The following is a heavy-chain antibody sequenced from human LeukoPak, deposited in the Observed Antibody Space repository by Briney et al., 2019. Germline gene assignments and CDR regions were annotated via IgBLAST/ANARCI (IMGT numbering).Heavy chain of an antibody. CDR2: ISYDGSNK. CDR1: GFTFSSQW. D-gene: IGHD6-13*01. Sequence: GGSLRLSCAASGFTFSSQWMSWVRQAPGKGLEWVAVISYDGSNKYYADSVKGRFTISRDNSKNTLYLQMNSLRAEDTAVYYCTKSSSWYRYPRMYYFDYWGQGTLVTVSS. CDR3: TKSSSWYRYPRMYYFDY. J-gene: IGHJ4*02. V-gene: IGHV3-30*18.